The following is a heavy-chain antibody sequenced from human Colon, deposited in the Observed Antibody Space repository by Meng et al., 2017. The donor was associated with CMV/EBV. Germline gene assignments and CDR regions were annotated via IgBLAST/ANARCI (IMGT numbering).Heavy chain of an antibody. J-gene: IGHJ4*02. CDR1: GGSISNSDFY. Sequence: SETLSLTCTVSGGSISNSDFYWEWIRQPPGKGREWSAGVYYTGRAYFNPSVKSRLTVSVDTPENQFSLELRSVAAADTAVYFCGRRAGIGGPVFDYWGQGPLVTVSS. D-gene: IGHD1-14*01. CDR3: GRRAGIGGPVFDY. CDR2: VYYTGRA. V-gene: IGHV4-39*01.